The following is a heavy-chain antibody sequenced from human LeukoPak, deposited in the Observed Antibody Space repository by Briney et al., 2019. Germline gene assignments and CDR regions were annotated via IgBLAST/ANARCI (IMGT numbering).Heavy chain of an antibody. V-gene: IGHV3-15*01. CDR3: TTENYSGMGRHNWFDP. D-gene: IGHD1-7*01. CDR2: XKXXTDGGTT. CDR1: GFTFXXXX. J-gene: IGHJ5*02. Sequence: ASGFTFXXXXXXWXXXAPGXXXXXXXXXKXXTDGGTTDYAAPVKGRFTISRDDSKNTLYLQMNSLKTEDTAVYYCTTENYSGMGRHNWFDPWGQGTLVTVSS.